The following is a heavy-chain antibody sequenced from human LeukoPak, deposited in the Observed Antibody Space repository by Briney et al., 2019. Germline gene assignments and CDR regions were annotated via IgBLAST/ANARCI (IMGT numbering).Heavy chain of an antibody. CDR1: GFTFDDYA. Sequence: GGSLRLSCAASGFTFDDYAMHWVRQAPGKGLEWVSLISGDGGSTYYADSVKGRFTISRDNSKNSLYLQMNSLRTEGTALYYCAKDRAEYFQHWGQGTLVTVSS. CDR2: ISGDGGST. J-gene: IGHJ1*01. V-gene: IGHV3-43*02. CDR3: AKDRAEYFQH.